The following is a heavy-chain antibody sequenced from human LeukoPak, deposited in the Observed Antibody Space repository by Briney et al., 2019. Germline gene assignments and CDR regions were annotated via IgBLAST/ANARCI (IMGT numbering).Heavy chain of an antibody. CDR3: APPWAYCNGSGGGLDY. D-gene: IGHD3-10*01. CDR2: FDPEDGET. Sequence: GASVKVSCKVSGYTLTELSMHWVRQAPGKGLEWMGGFDPEDGETIYAQKFQGRVTMTEDTSTDTAYMELSSLRSEDTAVYYCAPPWAYCNGSGGGLDYWGQGTLVTVSS. CDR1: GYTLTELS. J-gene: IGHJ4*02. V-gene: IGHV1-24*01.